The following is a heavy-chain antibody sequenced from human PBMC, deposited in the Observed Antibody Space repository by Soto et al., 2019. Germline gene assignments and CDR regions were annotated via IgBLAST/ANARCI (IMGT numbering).Heavy chain of an antibody. CDR1: GFTFSNYA. Sequence: QVHLVESGGGVVQPGRSLRLSCAASGFTFSNYAMHWVRRAPGKGLECVALISYDGINKYYADSVKGRFTVSRDNSKSTLYLQMNSLRAEDTAVYYCVKEGVSGWSDYFFDYWGQGTLVTVSS. CDR3: VKEGVSGWSDYFFDY. V-gene: IGHV3-30*18. D-gene: IGHD6-19*01. CDR2: ISYDGINK. J-gene: IGHJ4*02.